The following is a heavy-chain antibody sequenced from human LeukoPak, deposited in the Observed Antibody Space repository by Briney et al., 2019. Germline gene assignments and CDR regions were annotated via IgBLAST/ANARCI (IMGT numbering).Heavy chain of an antibody. CDR1: GFTFSSYW. J-gene: IGHJ4*02. CDR2: IKTDGRST. Sequence: GGSLRLSCAACGFTFSSYWMDWVRQAPGRGLVWVSRIKTDGRSTSYADSVKGRFTIPRDNAKNTLYMQMNSLRAEDTAVYYCARERSSGWSDYWGQGTLVTVSS. V-gene: IGHV3-74*01. CDR3: ARERSSGWSDY. D-gene: IGHD6-19*01.